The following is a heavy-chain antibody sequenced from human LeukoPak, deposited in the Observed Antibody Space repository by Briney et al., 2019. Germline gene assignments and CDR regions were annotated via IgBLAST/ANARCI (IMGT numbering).Heavy chain of an antibody. Sequence: GGSLRLSCAASGFTFGSYAMSWVRQAPGKGLEWVSAISGSGGGTYYADSVKGRFTISRDNSKNTLYLQMNSLRAEDTAVYYCAKDRGGYEDFDYWGQGTLVTVSS. V-gene: IGHV3-23*01. D-gene: IGHD3-16*01. CDR3: AKDRGGYEDFDY. CDR1: GFTFGSYA. J-gene: IGHJ4*02. CDR2: ISGSGGGT.